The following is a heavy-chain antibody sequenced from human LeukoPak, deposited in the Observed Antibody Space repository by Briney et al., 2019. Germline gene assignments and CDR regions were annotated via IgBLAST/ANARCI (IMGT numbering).Heavy chain of an antibody. CDR2: IYYSGST. D-gene: IGHD3-22*01. J-gene: IGHJ4*02. CDR1: GGSISSGGYY. V-gene: IGHV4-61*08. Sequence: SETPSLTCTVPGGSISSGGYYWSWIRQHPGKGLEWIGYIYYSGSTIYNPSLKSRVTISVDTSKNQFSLKLSSVTAADTAVYYCARFQSDYYDSSGYYGFDFWGQGTLVTVSS. CDR3: ARFQSDYYDSSGYYGFDF.